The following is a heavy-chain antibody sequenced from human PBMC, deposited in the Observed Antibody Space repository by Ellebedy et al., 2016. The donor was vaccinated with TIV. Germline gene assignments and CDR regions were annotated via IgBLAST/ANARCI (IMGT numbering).Heavy chain of an antibody. J-gene: IGHJ3*02. CDR3: AREGGLNAFDI. CDR2: ISGSGGST. V-gene: IGHV3-23*01. Sequence: GESLKISCAASGFTFSSYAMSWVRQAPGKGLKWVSAISGSGGSTYYADSVKGRFTISRDNSKNTLYLQMNSLRAEDTAVYYCAREGGLNAFDIWGQGTMVTVSS. CDR1: GFTFSSYA.